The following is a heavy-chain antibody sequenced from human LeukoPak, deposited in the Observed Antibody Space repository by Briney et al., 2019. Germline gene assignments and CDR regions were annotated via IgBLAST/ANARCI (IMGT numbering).Heavy chain of an antibody. J-gene: IGHJ4*02. CDR1: GFTFSSFA. CDR3: AKDGYSGYGYYFDY. Sequence: TGGSLRLSCAASGFTFSSFAMGWVRQSPGKGLEWVSAIGAGGSYKYYADSVKGRFTISRDNSKNTLYLQMNSLRAEDTALYYSAKDGYSGYGYYFDYWGQGTLVTVSS. D-gene: IGHD5-12*01. V-gene: IGHV3-23*01. CDR2: IGAGGSYK.